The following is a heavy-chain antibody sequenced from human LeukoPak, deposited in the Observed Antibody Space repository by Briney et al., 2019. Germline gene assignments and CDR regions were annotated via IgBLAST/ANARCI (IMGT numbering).Heavy chain of an antibody. V-gene: IGHV3-21*01. D-gene: IGHD3-16*02. Sequence: GGSLRLSCAASGFTFDDYGMSWVRQAPGKGLEWVSSISTSSTYMYYADSMKGRFTISRDDAKNSLYLQMNSLRAEDTAVYYCARHRTASDYWGQGTLVTVSS. J-gene: IGHJ4*02. CDR2: ISTSSTYM. CDR3: ARHRTASDY. CDR1: GFTFDDYG.